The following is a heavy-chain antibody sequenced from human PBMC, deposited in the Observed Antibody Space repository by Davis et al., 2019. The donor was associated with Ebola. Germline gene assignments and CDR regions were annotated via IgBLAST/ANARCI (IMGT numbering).Heavy chain of an antibody. CDR1: GYTFTSYA. V-gene: IGHV1-3*01. Sequence: ASVKVSCKASGYTFTSYAMHWVRQAPGQRLEWMGWINAGNGNTKYSQKFQGRVTITRDTSASTAYMELSSLRSEDTAVYYCARWVVVPTRDYYFDDWGQGTLVTVSS. J-gene: IGHJ4*02. CDR3: ARWVVVPTRDYYFDD. D-gene: IGHD2-15*01. CDR2: INAGNGNT.